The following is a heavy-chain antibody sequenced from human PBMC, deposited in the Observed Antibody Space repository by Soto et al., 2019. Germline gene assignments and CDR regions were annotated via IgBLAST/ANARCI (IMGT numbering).Heavy chain of an antibody. CDR3: AKPLLPWYFDL. CDR2: ISGSGDST. J-gene: IGHJ2*01. V-gene: IGHV3-23*01. Sequence: DVQLFESGGGLVQPGGSLRLSCAASGFAFSSYGISWVRQAPGKGLEWVSAISGSGDSTYYADSVKGRFTISRDNSKNTLYLQMNSLRAEDTAVYYCAKPLLPWYFDLWGRGTLVTVSS. CDR1: GFAFSSYG. D-gene: IGHD2-15*01.